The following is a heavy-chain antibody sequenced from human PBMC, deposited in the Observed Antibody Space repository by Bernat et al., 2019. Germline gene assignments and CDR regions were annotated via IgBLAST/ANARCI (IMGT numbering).Heavy chain of an antibody. V-gene: IGHV1-8*01. CDR1: GYTFTSFD. CDR2: MNPNSGNT. Sequence: QVQLVQSGAEVKKPWASVKVSCKVSGYTFTSFDINWVRQATGQGLEWMDWMNPNSGNTGYAQNFQGRVTMTRNTSISPAYMGLSSLGSEDTAVYYCARGGGSYPRWQFDYWGQGTLVTVSS. D-gene: IGHD1-26*01. J-gene: IGHJ4*02. CDR3: ARGGGSYPRWQFDY.